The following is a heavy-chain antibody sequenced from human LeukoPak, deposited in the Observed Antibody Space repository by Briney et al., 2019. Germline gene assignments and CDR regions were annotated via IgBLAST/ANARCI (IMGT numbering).Heavy chain of an antibody. D-gene: IGHD3-10*02. CDR2: INPSGGNT. V-gene: IGHV1-46*01. Sequence: ASVKVSCKASGYTFTRYYMHWVRQAPGQGLEWMGIINPSGGNTNYAQKFQGRVTMTRDMSTSTVYMELSSLRSEDTAVYYCAELGITMIGGVWGKGTTVTFSS. CDR1: GYTFTRYY. J-gene: IGHJ6*04. CDR3: AELGITMIGGV.